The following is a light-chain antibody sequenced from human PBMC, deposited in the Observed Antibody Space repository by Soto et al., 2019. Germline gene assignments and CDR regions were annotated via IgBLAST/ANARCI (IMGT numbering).Light chain of an antibody. CDR3: QQYGSSPRT. Sequence: EIVLTQSPGTLSLSPGERATLSCRASQSVSSSYLAWYQQKPGQAPRLLIYGASSRATGIPDRFSGSGSGTDLTLTISRLEPEDFAVYYCQQYGSSPRTFGQGTKVDIX. V-gene: IGKV3-20*01. CDR1: QSVSSSY. J-gene: IGKJ1*01. CDR2: GAS.